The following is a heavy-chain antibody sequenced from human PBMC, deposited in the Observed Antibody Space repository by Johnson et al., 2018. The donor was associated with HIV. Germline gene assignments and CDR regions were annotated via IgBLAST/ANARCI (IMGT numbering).Heavy chain of an antibody. J-gene: IGHJ3*01. D-gene: IGHD7-27*01. CDR2: IGTAGDT. CDR3: ARENWGAFDL. V-gene: IGHV3-13*01. CDR1: EFAFSSYD. Sequence: VQLVESGGGLVQPGGSLRLPCAASEFAFSSYDMHWVRQAPGKGLEWVSSIGTAGDTYYSGSVKGRFTISRENAKNSLYLQMNSLRAGDTAVYSCARENWGAFDLWGQGTMVTVSS.